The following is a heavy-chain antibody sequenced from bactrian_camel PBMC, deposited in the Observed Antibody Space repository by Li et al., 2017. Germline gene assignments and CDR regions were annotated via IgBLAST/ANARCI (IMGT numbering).Heavy chain of an antibody. D-gene: IGHD1*01. CDR1: GSQYNVHA. Sequence: HVQLVESGGGSVHSGGSLTLSCALSGSQYNVHAMAWFRQAPGKEREGLAAIDTDGSTVYTDSVKGRFTVSRDSAKNTIHLQIANLKPEDAAMYYCGANKGAPCVGGYWTSNGRVGYWGQGTQVTVS. V-gene: IGHV3S53*01. CDR2: IDTDGST. CDR3: GANKGAPCVGGYWTSNGRVGY. J-gene: IGHJ4*01.